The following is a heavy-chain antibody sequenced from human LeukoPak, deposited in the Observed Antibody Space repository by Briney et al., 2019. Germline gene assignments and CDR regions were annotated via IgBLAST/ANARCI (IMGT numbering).Heavy chain of an antibody. CDR1: GDSVSSSNYY. Sequence: SETLSLTCTVFGDSVSSSNYYWAWFRQPPGKGLDWIGSLYYDGRTYYSPSLESRGTVSVDTSKNQFALKLTSVTAADTAVYYCARRRWKWYVNWFDPWGPGTLVTVSS. J-gene: IGHJ5*02. CDR3: ARRRWKWYVNWFDP. D-gene: IGHD5-24*01. V-gene: IGHV4-39*01. CDR2: LYYDGRT.